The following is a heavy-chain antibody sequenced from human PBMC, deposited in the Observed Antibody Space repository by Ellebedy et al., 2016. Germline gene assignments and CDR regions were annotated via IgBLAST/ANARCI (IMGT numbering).Heavy chain of an antibody. CDR2: IYYSGST. CDR3: ARDPIYCSGGSCYSRGDWYFDL. D-gene: IGHD2-15*01. V-gene: IGHV4-59*12. Sequence: SETLSLTCTVSGGSISSYYWSWIRQPPGKGLEWIGYIYYSGSTYYNPSLKSRVTISVDTSKNQFSLKLSSVTATDTAVYYCARDPIYCSGGSCYSRGDWYFDLWGRGTLVTVSS. CDR1: GGSISSYY. J-gene: IGHJ2*01.